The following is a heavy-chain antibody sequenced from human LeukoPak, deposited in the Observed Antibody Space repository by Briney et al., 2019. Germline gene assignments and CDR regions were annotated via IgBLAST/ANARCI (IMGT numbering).Heavy chain of an antibody. Sequence: GGSLRLSCAASGFIFSTTDMGWVRQTPGKGLEWVSAISGRSAATYYADSVTGRFTISRDNSRNTLYLQMHSLRAEDTAIYFCAKGGYFAYGFWGQGTKVTVSP. J-gene: IGHJ3*01. D-gene: IGHD2-2*03. CDR1: GFIFSTTD. V-gene: IGHV3-23*01. CDR2: ISGRSAAT. CDR3: AKGGYFAYGF.